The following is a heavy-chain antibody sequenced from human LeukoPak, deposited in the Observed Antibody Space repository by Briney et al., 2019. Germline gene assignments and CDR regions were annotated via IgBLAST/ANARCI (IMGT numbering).Heavy chain of an antibody. Sequence: GASVKVSCKASGGTFSSYAISWVRQAPGQGLEWMGGIIPIFGTANYAQKFQGRVTITADESTSTAYMELSSLRSEDTVVYYCATGYCSSTSCLAYFDYWGQGTLVTVSS. CDR3: ATGYCSSTSCLAYFDY. D-gene: IGHD2-2*01. CDR1: GGTFSSYA. J-gene: IGHJ4*02. CDR2: IIPIFGTA. V-gene: IGHV1-69*13.